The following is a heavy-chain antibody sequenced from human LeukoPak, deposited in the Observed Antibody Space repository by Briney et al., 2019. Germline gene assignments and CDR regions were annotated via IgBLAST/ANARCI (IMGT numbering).Heavy chain of an antibody. D-gene: IGHD2-2*02. CDR1: GFTVSRYD. CDR2: ISWNSGSI. Sequence: PGGPLGLACGAAGFTVSRYDVHWGRQDTGKGLEWVSGISWNSGSIGYADSVKGRFTISRDNAKNSLYLQMNSLRAEDTALYYCAKDINCSSTSCYKYYYYYGMDVWGQGTTVTVSS. J-gene: IGHJ6*02. V-gene: IGHV3-9*01. CDR3: AKDINCSSTSCYKYYYYYGMDV.